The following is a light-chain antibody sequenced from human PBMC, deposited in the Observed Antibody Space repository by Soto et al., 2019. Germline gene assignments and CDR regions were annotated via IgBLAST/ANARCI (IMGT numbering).Light chain of an antibody. V-gene: IGKV3-20*01. CDR1: QSVFSS. CDR3: QQYGSSSLT. CDR2: GAA. Sequence: EIVMTQSPATLSVSPGERVTLSCRASQSVFSSLAWYQQRPGQAPRLLIYGAATRATGIPDRFSGSGSGTDFTLTISRLEPEDFAVYYCQQYGSSSLTFGGGTKVDIK. J-gene: IGKJ4*01.